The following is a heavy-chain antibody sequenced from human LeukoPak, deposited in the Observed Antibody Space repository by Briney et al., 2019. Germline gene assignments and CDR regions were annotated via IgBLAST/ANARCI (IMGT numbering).Heavy chain of an antibody. CDR2: INHSGST. Sequence: SSETLSLTCAVYGGSFSGYYWSWIRQPPGKGLEWIGEINHSGSTNYNPSLKSRVTISVDTSKNQFSLKLSSVTAADAAVYYCARDCSGGTCYLGVVDYWGQGILVTVSS. J-gene: IGHJ4*02. CDR3: ARDCSGGTCYLGVVDY. V-gene: IGHV4-34*01. CDR1: GGSFSGYY. D-gene: IGHD2-15*01.